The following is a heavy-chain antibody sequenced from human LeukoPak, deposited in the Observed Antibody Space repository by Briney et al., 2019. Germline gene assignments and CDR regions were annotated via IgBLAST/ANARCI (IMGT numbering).Heavy chain of an antibody. CDR1: GGSLSNYY. CDR3: ARSGTVGAMPV. V-gene: IGHV4-59*08. CDR2: IYYSGST. D-gene: IGHD1-26*01. Sequence: SETLSLTCIVSGGSLSNYYWSWIRLPPGKGLEWIGYIYYSGSTNYNPSLKSRLTISVDTSKNQFSLQLSSVTAADTAVYYCARSGTVGAMPVWGQGTLVTVSS. J-gene: IGHJ4*02.